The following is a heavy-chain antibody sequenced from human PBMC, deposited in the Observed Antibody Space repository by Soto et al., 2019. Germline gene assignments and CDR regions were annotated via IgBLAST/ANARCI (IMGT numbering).Heavy chain of an antibody. CDR1: GGSFSGYY. Sequence: SETLSLTCAVYGGSFSGYYWSWIRQPPGKGLEWIGEINHSGSTNYNPSLKSRVTISVDTSKNQFSLKLSSATAADTAVYSCAREMITFGGVIGTFDYWGQGTLVTVSS. D-gene: IGHD3-16*02. J-gene: IGHJ4*02. V-gene: IGHV4-34*01. CDR3: AREMITFGGVIGTFDY. CDR2: INHSGST.